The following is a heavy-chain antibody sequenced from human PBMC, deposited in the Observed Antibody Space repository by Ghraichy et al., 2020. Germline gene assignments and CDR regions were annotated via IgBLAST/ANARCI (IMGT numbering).Heavy chain of an antibody. D-gene: IGHD1-26*01. J-gene: IGHJ4*02. CDR2: ISGSSDTR. CDR1: GFTFSSYV. Sequence: GGSLRLSCAASGFTFSSYVMTWFRQAPGKGLEWVSVISGSSDTRNYADSVKGRFTISRDNSKNTQYLQMNSLRAEDTAIYYCAKDGSGRPFDYWGQGTLVTVSS. V-gene: IGHV3-23*01. CDR3: AKDGSGRPFDY.